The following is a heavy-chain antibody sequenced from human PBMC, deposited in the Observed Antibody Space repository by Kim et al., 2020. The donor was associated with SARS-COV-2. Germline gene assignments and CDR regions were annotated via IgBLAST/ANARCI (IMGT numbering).Heavy chain of an antibody. CDR2: KRCST. V-gene: IGHV1-8*01. D-gene: IGHD1-26*01. J-gene: IGHJ4*02. Sequence: KRCSTGYAPKFQGRVTMSRDTSTNTAYMELNSLGVEDTAVYYCARGERLDSWGQGTLVTVSS. CDR3: ARGERLDS.